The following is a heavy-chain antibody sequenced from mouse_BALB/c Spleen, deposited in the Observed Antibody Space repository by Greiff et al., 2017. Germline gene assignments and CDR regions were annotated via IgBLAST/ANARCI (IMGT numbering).Heavy chain of an antibody. Sequence: QGQLKESGPGLVAPSQSLSITCTVSGFSLTGYGVNWVRQPPGKGLEWLGMIWGDGSTDYNSALKSRLSISKDNSKSQVFLKMNSLQTDDTARYYCARDVGGYDGPGWFAYWGQGTLVTVSA. V-gene: IGHV2-6-7*01. CDR2: IWGDGST. CDR1: GFSLTGYG. J-gene: IGHJ3*01. CDR3: ARDVGGYDGPGWFAY. D-gene: IGHD2-2*01.